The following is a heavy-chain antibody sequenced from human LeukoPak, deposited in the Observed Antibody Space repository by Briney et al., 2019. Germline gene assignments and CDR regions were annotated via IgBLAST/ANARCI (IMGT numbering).Heavy chain of an antibody. CDR3: ARANYDFWSGYYTGLNWFDP. J-gene: IGHJ5*02. D-gene: IGHD3-3*01. V-gene: IGHV4-30-2*01. CDR1: GGSISSGGYY. CDR2: IYHSGST. Sequence: SQTLSLTCTVSGGSISSGGYYWSWIRQPPGKGLEWIGYIYHSGSTYYNPSLKSRVTISVDRSKNQFSLKLSSVTAADTAVYYCARANYDFWSGYYTGLNWFDPWGQGTLVTVSS.